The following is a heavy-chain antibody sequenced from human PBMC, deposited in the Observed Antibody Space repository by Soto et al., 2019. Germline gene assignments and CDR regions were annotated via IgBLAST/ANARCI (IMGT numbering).Heavy chain of an antibody. D-gene: IGHD6-13*01. J-gene: IGHJ6*02. V-gene: IGHV1-3*01. CDR2: INAGNGNT. CDR3: ARAPPYSSSWYGMDV. Sequence: ASVQVSCKASGYTFTSYAMHWLRQAPVQRLEWMGWINAGNGNTKYSQKFQGRVTMTTDTSTSTAYMELRSLRSDDTAVYYCARAPPYSSSWYGMDVWGQGTTVTVSS. CDR1: GYTFTSYA.